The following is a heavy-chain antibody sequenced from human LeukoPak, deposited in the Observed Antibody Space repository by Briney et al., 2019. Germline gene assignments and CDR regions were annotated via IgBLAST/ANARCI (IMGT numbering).Heavy chain of an antibody. J-gene: IGHJ4*02. Sequence: GGSLRLSCAASGFTFSSYAMCWVHQAPGKGLEWVSAISGSGGSTYYADSVKGRFTISRDNSKNTLYLQMNSLRAEDTAVYYCAKGSSGSYGYWGQGTLVTVSS. CDR1: GFTFSSYA. CDR2: ISGSGGST. CDR3: AKGSSGSYGY. D-gene: IGHD3-10*01. V-gene: IGHV3-23*01.